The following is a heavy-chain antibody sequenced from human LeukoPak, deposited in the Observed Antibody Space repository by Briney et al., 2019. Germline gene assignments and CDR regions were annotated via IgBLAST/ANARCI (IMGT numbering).Heavy chain of an antibody. J-gene: IGHJ4*02. CDR3: RRNEYGEYYFDF. CDR2: TSYDGSNK. V-gene: IGHV3-30-3*01. CDR1: EFTFSHYA. Sequence: GGSLRLSCTATEFTFSHYAMHLVRQAPGKGLEWVAVTSYDGSNKHYADSVRGRFTISRDNSKNTLYLQMNSLRPEDTAVYYCRRNEYGEYYFDFWGQGTLVTVSS. D-gene: IGHD4/OR15-4a*01.